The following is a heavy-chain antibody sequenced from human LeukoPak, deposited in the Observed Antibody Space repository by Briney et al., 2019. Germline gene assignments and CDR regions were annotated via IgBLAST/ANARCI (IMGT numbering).Heavy chain of an antibody. Sequence: SETLSLTCTVSGGSISSSSYYWGWIRQPPGKGLEWIGSIYYSGSTYYNPSLKSRVTISVDTSKNQFSLKLSSVTAADTAVYYCARVRLRRFGELLYPDYWGQGTLVTVSS. J-gene: IGHJ4*02. V-gene: IGHV4-39*07. D-gene: IGHD3-10*01. CDR3: ARVRLRRFGELLYPDY. CDR2: IYYSGST. CDR1: GGSISSSSYY.